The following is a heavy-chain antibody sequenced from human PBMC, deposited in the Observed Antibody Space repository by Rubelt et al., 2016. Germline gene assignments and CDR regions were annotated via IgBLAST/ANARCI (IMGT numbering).Heavy chain of an antibody. J-gene: IGHJ5*02. V-gene: IGHV4-39*01. Sequence: QLQLQESGPGLVKPSETLSLTCTVSGGSISSSSYYWGWIRQPPGKGLEWIGSIYYSGSTYYNPSLKSRVTISVDTSKNQVALKLSSVTAADTAVYYCARHAPQWAARPNWFDPWGQGTLVTVSS. D-gene: IGHD6-6*01. CDR1: GGSISSSSYY. CDR2: IYYSGST. CDR3: ARHAPQWAARPNWFDP.